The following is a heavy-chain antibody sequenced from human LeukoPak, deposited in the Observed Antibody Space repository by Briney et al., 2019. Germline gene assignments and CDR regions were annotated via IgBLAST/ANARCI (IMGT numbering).Heavy chain of an antibody. CDR3: ARQGFRWFDP. CDR1: GGSISSSSYY. J-gene: IGHJ5*02. V-gene: IGHV4-39*01. Sequence: SETLSLTCTVSGGSISSSSYYWGWIRQPPGKGLEWIGSIYYSGSTYYDPSLKSRVTISVDTSKNQFSLKLSSVTAADTAVYYCARQGFRWFDPWGRGTLVTVSS. CDR2: IYYSGST.